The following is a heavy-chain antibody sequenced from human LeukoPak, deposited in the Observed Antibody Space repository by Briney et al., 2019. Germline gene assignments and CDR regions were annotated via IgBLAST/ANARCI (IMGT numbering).Heavy chain of an antibody. CDR2: IRSKAYGGTT. CDR3: TRVPRTTVAKYYFDY. Sequence: QPGGSLRLSCTASGFTFGDYAMSWVRQAPGKGLEWVGFIRSKAYGGTTEYAASVKGRFTISRDDSKSIAYLQMNSLKTEDTAVYYCTRVPRTTVAKYYFDYWGQGTLVTVSP. V-gene: IGHV3-49*04. J-gene: IGHJ4*02. D-gene: IGHD4-17*01. CDR1: GFTFGDYA.